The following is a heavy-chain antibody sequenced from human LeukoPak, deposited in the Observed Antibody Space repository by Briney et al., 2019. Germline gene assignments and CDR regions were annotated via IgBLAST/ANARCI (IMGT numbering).Heavy chain of an antibody. CDR1: GFTFSSYG. J-gene: IGHJ6*02. CDR2: ISYDGSNK. Sequence: PGGSLRLSCAASGFTFSSYGMHWVRQAPGKGLEWVAVISYDGSNKYYADSVKGRFTISRDNSKNTLYLQMNSLRAEDTAVYYCAKDVRAMVPMMDVWGRGTTVTVSS. V-gene: IGHV3-30*18. D-gene: IGHD5-18*01. CDR3: AKDVRAMVPMMDV.